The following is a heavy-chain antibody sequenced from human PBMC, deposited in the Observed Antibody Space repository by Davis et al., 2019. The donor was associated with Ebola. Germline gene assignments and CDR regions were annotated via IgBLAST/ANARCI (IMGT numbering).Heavy chain of an antibody. CDR3: ARQASLYGAIDY. CDR1: GNRFSSHW. CDR2: IYTGDSDT. D-gene: IGHD4/OR15-4a*01. J-gene: IGHJ4*02. Sequence: GESLKISCKDSGNRFSSHWIGWVRQMPGKGLDWMGIIYTGDSDTRYSPSFRGQVIISADKSMKTAFLQWGSLKASDTAIYYCARQASLYGAIDYWSQGTLITVSS. V-gene: IGHV5-51*01.